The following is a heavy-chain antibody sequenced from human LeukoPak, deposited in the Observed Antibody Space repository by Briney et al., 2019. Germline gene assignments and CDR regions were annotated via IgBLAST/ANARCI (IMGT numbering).Heavy chain of an antibody. CDR3: ARLPLSRYYFDY. CDR1: GGSLSGYY. CDR2: INHSGST. J-gene: IGHJ4*02. V-gene: IGHV4-34*01. D-gene: IGHD3-3*02. Sequence: SETLSLTCAVYGGSLSGYYWSWIRQPPGKGLEWIGEINHSGSTNYNPSLKSRVTISVDTSKNQFSLKLSSVTAADTAVYYCARLPLSRYYFDYWGQGTLVTVSS.